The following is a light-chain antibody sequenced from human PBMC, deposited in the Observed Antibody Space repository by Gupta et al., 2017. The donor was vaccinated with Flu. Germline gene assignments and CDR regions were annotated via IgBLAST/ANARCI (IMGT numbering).Light chain of an antibody. Sequence: QSVLTQPPSSSGTPGPRVTISCSGSSSNIGSNYVYWYQQFPGTAPKLLIYRNNQRPSGVPDRFSGSKSGTSASLAISGLRSEDEADYYCAAWDDSLSGPVFGGGTKLTVL. CDR1: SSNIGSNY. J-gene: IGLJ3*02. CDR2: RNN. V-gene: IGLV1-47*01. CDR3: AAWDDSLSGPV.